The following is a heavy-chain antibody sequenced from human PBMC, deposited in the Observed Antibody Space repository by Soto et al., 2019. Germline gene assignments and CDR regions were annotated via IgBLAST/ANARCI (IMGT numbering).Heavy chain of an antibody. Sequence: SETLSLTCTVSGGSISSYYWSWVRQPPGKGLEWIGYIYHSGNTNYNPSLKSRVTISTDTSKSQFSLNLSSVTAADTAVYFCVRHHGWWLPQDWGQGILVTVSS. CDR1: GGSISSYY. J-gene: IGHJ4*02. CDR2: IYHSGNT. CDR3: VRHHGWWLPQD. V-gene: IGHV4-59*08. D-gene: IGHD2-15*01.